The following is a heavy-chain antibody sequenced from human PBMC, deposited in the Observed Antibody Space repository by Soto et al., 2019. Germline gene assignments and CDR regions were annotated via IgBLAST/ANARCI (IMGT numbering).Heavy chain of an antibody. CDR3: GTVFDL. Sequence: EEQVVESGGGLVQPGGSLRLSCAASGFIFTGHWMHWVRQGPGKGLDWVSGINNDGGATFYADSVKGRFTISRDNSNNMVYLQMNSLGAEDSAVYYCGTVFDLWGYGTQVTVSS. V-gene: IGHV3-74*01. CDR1: GFIFTGHW. D-gene: IGHD4-4*01. CDR2: INNDGGAT. J-gene: IGHJ5*02.